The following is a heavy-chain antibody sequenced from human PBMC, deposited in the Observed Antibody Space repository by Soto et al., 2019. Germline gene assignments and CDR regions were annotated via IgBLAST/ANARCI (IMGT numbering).Heavy chain of an antibody. Sequence: GGSLRLSCAASGFTFSSYSMNWVRQAPGKGLEWVSYISSSSSTIYYADSVKGRFTISRDNTKNSLYLQMNSLRAEDTAVYYCAKARSGSYRYFDYWGQGTLVTVSS. J-gene: IGHJ4*02. D-gene: IGHD1-26*01. V-gene: IGHV3-48*01. CDR2: ISSSSSTI. CDR3: AKARSGSYRYFDY. CDR1: GFTFSSYS.